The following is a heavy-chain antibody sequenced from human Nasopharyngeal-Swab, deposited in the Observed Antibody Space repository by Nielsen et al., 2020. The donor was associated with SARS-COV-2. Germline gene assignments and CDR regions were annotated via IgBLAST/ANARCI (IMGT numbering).Heavy chain of an antibody. D-gene: IGHD6-13*01. CDR1: GCSISSSSYY. Sequence: SETLFLTCTVSGCSISSSSYYWGWLRQPPGKGLEWIGSIYYSGSTYYNPSLKSRVTISVDTSKNQFSLKLSSVTAAATAVYYCVGSSWYGDYYYYYGMDVWGQGTTVTVSS. CDR2: IYYSGST. J-gene: IGHJ6*02. CDR3: VGSSWYGDYYYYYGMDV. V-gene: IGHV4-39*07.